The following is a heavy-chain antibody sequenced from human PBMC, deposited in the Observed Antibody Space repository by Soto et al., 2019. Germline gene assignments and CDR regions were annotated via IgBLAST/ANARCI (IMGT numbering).Heavy chain of an antibody. CDR2: INAGNGNT. Sequence: QVQLVQSGAEVKKPGASVKVSCKASGYTFTSYAMHWVRQTPGQRLEWMGWINAGNGNTKYSQKFRGRVTITRDTSASTAYMELSSLRSEDTAVYYCARVHLRGYYPWGYWGQGTLVTVSS. CDR1: GYTFTSYA. V-gene: IGHV1-3*01. CDR3: ARVHLRGYYPWGY. D-gene: IGHD1-26*01. J-gene: IGHJ4*02.